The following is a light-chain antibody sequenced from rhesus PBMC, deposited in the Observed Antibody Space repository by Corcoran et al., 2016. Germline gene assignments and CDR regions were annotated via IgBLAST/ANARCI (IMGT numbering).Light chain of an antibody. J-gene: IGKJ4*01. CDR2: KAS. Sequence: IQMTQSPSSLSVSLGDRVTITCSASQGISNWLAWYQQNPGKAPRLLFYKASTLQSGVPSRFSGSGSGTEFTLTISSLQPEEFATYYCQQHDSVPLTFGGGTKVEIK. CDR3: QQHDSVPLT. V-gene: IGKV1-21*01. CDR1: QGISNW.